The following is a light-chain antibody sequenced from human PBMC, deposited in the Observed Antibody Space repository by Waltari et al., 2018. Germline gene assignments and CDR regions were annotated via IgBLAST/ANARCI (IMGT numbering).Light chain of an antibody. V-gene: IGLV1-47*01. CDR2: MHN. Sequence: QSVLTQPPSASGTPGQRVTISCSGSSSNIGTKYVYWYQQFPRTAPNLLIYMHNQRPSGVPDRFSASKSGTSASLAISGLRSEDEAYYYCAVWDDSLSGRVFGGGTKLTVL. CDR1: SSNIGTKY. CDR3: AVWDDSLSGRV. J-gene: IGLJ3*02.